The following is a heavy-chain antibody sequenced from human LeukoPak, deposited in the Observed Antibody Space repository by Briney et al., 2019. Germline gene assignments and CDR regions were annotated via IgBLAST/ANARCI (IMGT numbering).Heavy chain of an antibody. V-gene: IGHV3-21*01. J-gene: IGHJ4*02. CDR2: ISSSSSYI. CDR1: GFTFSSYS. CDR3: ARDRSVSYLGFDY. Sequence: GGSLRLSCAASGFTFSSYSMNWVRQAPGKGLEWVSSISSSSSYIYYADSVKGRFTISRDNAKNSLYLQMNSLRAEDTAVYYCARDRSVSYLGFDYWGQGTLVTVSS. D-gene: IGHD1-26*01.